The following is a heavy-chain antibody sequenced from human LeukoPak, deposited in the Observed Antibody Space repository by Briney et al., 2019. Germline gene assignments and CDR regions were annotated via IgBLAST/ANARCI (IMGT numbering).Heavy chain of an antibody. J-gene: IGHJ6*02. D-gene: IGHD6-6*01. CDR3: ARHGDGGSSSAWFDYYYYGMDV. Sequence: SETLSLTCTVSGGSISSSTYYWGWIRHPPGKGLEWVGRIYYSGRTYYNPSLKSRVTISVDTSKNQFSLKLSSVTAADTAVYYCARHGDGGSSSAWFDYYYYGMDVWGQGTTVTVSS. V-gene: IGHV4-39*01. CDR1: GGSISSSTYY. CDR2: IYYSGRT.